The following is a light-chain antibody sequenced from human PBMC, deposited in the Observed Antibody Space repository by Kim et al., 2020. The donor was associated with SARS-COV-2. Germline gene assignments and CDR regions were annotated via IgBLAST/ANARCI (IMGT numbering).Light chain of an antibody. J-gene: IGLJ1*01. CDR1: SLRTYY. CDR3: NSRDSSGNSYF. CDR2: GEN. V-gene: IGLV3-19*01. Sequence: ALGKTVVITCQGESLRTYYASWYKQKPGQAPVLVIYGENNRPSGIPDRCSGSSSGNTASLTITGAQAEDEADYFCNSRDSSGNSYFFGTGTKVTVL.